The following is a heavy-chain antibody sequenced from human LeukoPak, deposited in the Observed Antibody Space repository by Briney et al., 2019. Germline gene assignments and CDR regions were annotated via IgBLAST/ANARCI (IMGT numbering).Heavy chain of an antibody. D-gene: IGHD3-10*01. Sequence: GGSLRLSCAASGFTFSSCAMSWVRQAPGKGLEWVSGVSGSGGSTYYADSVKGRFTISRDNSKNMLYLQMNSLRAEDTAVYYCAKELYYYFDYWGQGTLVTVSS. CDR2: VSGSGGST. CDR1: GFTFSSCA. V-gene: IGHV3-23*01. CDR3: AKELYYYFDY. J-gene: IGHJ4*02.